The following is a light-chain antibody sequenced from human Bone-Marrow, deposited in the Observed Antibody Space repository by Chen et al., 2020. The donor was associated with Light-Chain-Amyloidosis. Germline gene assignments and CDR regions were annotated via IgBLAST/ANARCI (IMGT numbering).Light chain of an antibody. CDR1: DLPTKY. CDR2: RDT. Sequence: SYELTQPPSVSVSPGQTARITCSGDDLPTKYAYWYQQKPGQAPVLVIHRDTERPSGISARFSGYSGGTTATLTISGVQAEDEADYHCQSADSSGTYEVIFGGGTKLTVL. CDR3: QSADSSGTYEVI. V-gene: IGLV3-25*03. J-gene: IGLJ2*01.